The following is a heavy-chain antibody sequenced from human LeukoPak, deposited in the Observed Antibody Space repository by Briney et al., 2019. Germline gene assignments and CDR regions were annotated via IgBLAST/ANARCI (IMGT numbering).Heavy chain of an antibody. CDR1: GGSISSGGYY. V-gene: IGHV4-31*03. D-gene: IGHD6-6*01. CDR3: ARAEPSSSINQVFDY. J-gene: IGHJ4*02. Sequence: SETLSLTCTVSGGSISSGGYYWSWIRQHPGKGLEWIGYIYYSGSTYYNPSLKSRVTISVDTSKNQFSLKLSSVTAADTAVYYCARAEPSSSINQVFDYWGQGTLVTVSA. CDR2: IYYSGST.